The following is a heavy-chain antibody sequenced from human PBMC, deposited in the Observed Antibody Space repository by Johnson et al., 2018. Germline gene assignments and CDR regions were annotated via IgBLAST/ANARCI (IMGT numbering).Heavy chain of an antibody. CDR2: IYTSGDT. CDR1: GGSITSGNNA. CDR3: ARGNAHYYFYMDV. V-gene: IGHV4-61*02. J-gene: IGHJ6*03. Sequence: QVQLQESGPGLVKPSQTLSLTCTVSGGSITSGNNAWSWIRQPAGKGLEWVGRIYTSGDTNYNPSLRSRVTVSLDTSKNQFSLRRTSVTAADTAIYYCARGNAHYYFYMDVWGKGTTVTVSS.